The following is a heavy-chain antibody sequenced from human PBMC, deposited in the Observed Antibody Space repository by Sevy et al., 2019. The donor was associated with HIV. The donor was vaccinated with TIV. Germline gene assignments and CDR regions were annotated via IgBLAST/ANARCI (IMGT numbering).Heavy chain of an antibody. CDR2: ISSRGSTI. Sequence: GGSLRLSCAASGFIFSDFYMSWVRQAPGKGLEWISYISSRGSTIYYADSVKGRFTISRDNAKNSLYLQMNSLTAEDTAVYYCARAHVVVEPLANYGMDVWGQGTTVTVSS. J-gene: IGHJ6*02. D-gene: IGHD2-2*01. CDR1: GFIFSDFY. CDR3: ARAHVVVEPLANYGMDV. V-gene: IGHV3-11*01.